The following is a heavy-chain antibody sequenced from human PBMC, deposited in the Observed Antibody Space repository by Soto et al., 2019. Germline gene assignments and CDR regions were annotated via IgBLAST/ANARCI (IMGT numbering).Heavy chain of an antibody. CDR1: GFTFSSYA. V-gene: IGHV3-23*01. D-gene: IGHD3-22*01. Sequence: GGSLRLSCAASGFTFSSYAMSWVRQAPGKGLEWVSAISGSGGSTYYADSVKGRFTISRDNSKNTLYLQMNSLRAEDTAVYYCAKPPPGAGNNITMIVAVAGYSGQGTMVPVYS. CDR2: ISGSGGST. CDR3: AKPPPGAGNNITMIVAVAGY. J-gene: IGHJ4*02.